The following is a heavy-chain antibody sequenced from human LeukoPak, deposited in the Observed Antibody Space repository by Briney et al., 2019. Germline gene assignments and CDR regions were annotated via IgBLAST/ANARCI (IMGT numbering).Heavy chain of an antibody. D-gene: IGHD5-12*01. V-gene: IGHV3-23*01. Sequence: GGSLRLSCAASGFTFSNYAMNWVRQTSGKGLEWVSSLRASGGITYYADSVKGRFTISRDNSKNTLFLQLNSLRAEDTAVYYCAKDRAVVVPTMVLDYWGQGTLVTVSS. CDR3: AKDRAVVVPTMVLDY. CDR1: GFTFSNYA. CDR2: LRASGGIT. J-gene: IGHJ4*02.